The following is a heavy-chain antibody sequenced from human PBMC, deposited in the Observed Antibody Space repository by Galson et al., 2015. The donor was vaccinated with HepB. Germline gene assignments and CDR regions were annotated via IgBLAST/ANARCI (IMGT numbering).Heavy chain of an antibody. CDR2: INRDGSDT. V-gene: IGHV3-74*03. J-gene: IGHJ3*02. CDR1: GFTFSSYW. D-gene: IGHD1-14*01. CDR3: ARESIGGSITDAFDI. Sequence: SLRLSCAASGFTFSSYWMHWVRQAPGKGLVWVSRINRDGSDTTHADSVKGRFTISRDNAKDTLFLQMNSLRAEDTAVYYCARESIGGSITDAFDIWGQGTMVTVSS.